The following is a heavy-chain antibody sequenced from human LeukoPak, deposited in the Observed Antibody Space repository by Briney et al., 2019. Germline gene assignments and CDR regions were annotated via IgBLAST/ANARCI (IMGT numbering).Heavy chain of an antibody. CDR2: IYYSGST. V-gene: IGHV4-39*07. CDR1: GGSISSSSYY. Sequence: PSETLSLTCTVSGGSISSSSYYWGWIRRPPGKGLEWIGSIYYSGSTYYNPSLKSRVTISVDTSKNQFSLKLSSVTAADTAVYYCARAGSYHPLRYWGQGTLVTVSS. J-gene: IGHJ4*02. D-gene: IGHD1-26*01. CDR3: ARAGSYHPLRY.